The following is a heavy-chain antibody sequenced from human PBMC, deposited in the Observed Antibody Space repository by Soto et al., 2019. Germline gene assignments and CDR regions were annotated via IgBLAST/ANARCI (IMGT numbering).Heavy chain of an antibody. CDR3: ARDPRGRLYYYGMDV. CDR2: IYYSGST. D-gene: IGHD3-16*01. V-gene: IGHV4-4*02. Sequence: QVQLQESGPGLVKPSGTLSLTCAVSGGSISSSNWWSWVRQPPGKGLEWIGYIYYSGSTYYNPSLKSRVTISVDTSKNQFSLKLSSVTAADTAVYYCARDPRGRLYYYGMDVWGQGTTVTVSS. CDR1: GGSISSSNW. J-gene: IGHJ6*02.